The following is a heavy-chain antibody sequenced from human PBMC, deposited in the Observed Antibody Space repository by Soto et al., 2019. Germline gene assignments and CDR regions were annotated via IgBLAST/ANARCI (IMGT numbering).Heavy chain of an antibody. V-gene: IGHV1-69*13. CDR1: GYTFTSYD. D-gene: IGHD3-9*01. CDR2: IIPIFGTA. Sequence: ASVKVSCKASGYTFTSYDINWVRQATGQGLEWMGGIIPIFGTANYAQKFQGRVTITADESTSTAYMELSSLRSEDTAVYYCARSPYYDILTGYYKGGAFDIWGQGTMVTVS. J-gene: IGHJ3*02. CDR3: ARSPYYDILTGYYKGGAFDI.